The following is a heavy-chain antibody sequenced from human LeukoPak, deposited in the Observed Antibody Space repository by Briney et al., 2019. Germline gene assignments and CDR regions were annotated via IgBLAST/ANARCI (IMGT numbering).Heavy chain of an antibody. CDR2: IYYSGST. Sequence: PSETLSLTCTVSGGSIGSSSYYWGWIRQPPGKGLEWIGSIYYSGSTYYNPSLKSRVTISVDTSKNQFSLKLSSVTAADTAVYYCASRYSSSSYYCYYMDVWGKGTTVTVSS. D-gene: IGHD6-6*01. CDR1: GGSIGSSSYY. CDR3: ASRYSSSSYYCYYMDV. J-gene: IGHJ6*03. V-gene: IGHV4-39*01.